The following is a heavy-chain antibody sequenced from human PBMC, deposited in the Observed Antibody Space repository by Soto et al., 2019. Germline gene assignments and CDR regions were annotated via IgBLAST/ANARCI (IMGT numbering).Heavy chain of an antibody. CDR1: GGSISSYY. Sequence: PSETLSLTCTVSGGSISSYYWSWIRQPPGKGLEWIGYIYYSGSTNYNPSLKSRVTISVDTSKNQFSLKLSSVTAADTAVYYCARARHYYDSSGYYYFDDWGQGTRVTVSS. J-gene: IGHJ4*02. CDR3: ARARHYYDSSGYYYFDD. D-gene: IGHD3-22*01. V-gene: IGHV4-59*01. CDR2: IYYSGST.